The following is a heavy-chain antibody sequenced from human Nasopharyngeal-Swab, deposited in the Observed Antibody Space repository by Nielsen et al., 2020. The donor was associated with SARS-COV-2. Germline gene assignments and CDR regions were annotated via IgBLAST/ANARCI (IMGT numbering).Heavy chain of an antibody. CDR2: ISYDGSNK. V-gene: IGHV3-30*18. CDR1: GFTFSSYG. J-gene: IGHJ3*02. D-gene: IGHD5-12*01. CDR3: AKDRGRGYSGYDLSGAFDI. Sequence: SLKISCAASGFTFSSYGMHWVRQAPGKGLEWVAVISYDGSNKYYADSVKGRFTISRDTSKNTLYLQMNSLRAEDTAVYYCAKDRGRGYSGYDLSGAFDIWGQGTMVTVSS.